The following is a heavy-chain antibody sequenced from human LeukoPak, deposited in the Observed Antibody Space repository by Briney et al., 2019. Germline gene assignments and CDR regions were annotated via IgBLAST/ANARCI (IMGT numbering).Heavy chain of an antibody. CDR1: GGTFSSYA. CDR3: ARESGGRALDY. V-gene: IGHV1-69*04. CDR2: IIPILGIA. J-gene: IGHJ4*02. Sequence: SVKVSCKASGGTFSSYAISWVRQAPGQGLEWIGRIIPILGIANYAQKFQGRVTITADKSTSTAYMELSSLRSEDTAVYYCARESGGRALDYWGQGTLVTVSS. D-gene: IGHD1-26*01.